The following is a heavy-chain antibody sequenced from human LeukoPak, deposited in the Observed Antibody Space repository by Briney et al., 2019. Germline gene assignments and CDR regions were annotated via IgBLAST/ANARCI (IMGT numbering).Heavy chain of an antibody. CDR2: IRYDGSNK. V-gene: IGHV3-30*02. CDR3: AKGSKEVLFTRDHCMDV. Sequence: GGSLRLSCAASGFTFSSYGMHWVRQAPGKGPEWVAFIRYDGSNKYYADSVKGRFTISRDNSKNTLYLKMNSLRAEDTAVYYCAKGSKEVLFTRDHCMDVWGKGTTVTISS. CDR1: GFTFSSYG. J-gene: IGHJ6*03. D-gene: IGHD3-3*01.